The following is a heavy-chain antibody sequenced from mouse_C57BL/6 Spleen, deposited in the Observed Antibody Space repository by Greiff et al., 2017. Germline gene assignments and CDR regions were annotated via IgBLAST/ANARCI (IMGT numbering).Heavy chain of an antibody. Sequence: VKLVESGPELVKPGASVKLSCKASGYTFTSYDINWVKQRPGQGLEWIGWIYPRDGSTKYNEKFKGKATLTVDTSSSTAYMELHSLTSEDSAVYFCARGTGTYPFDVWGTGTTVTVSS. CDR1: GYTFTSYD. V-gene: IGHV1-85*01. CDR3: ARGTGTYPFDV. CDR2: IYPRDGST. D-gene: IGHD4-1*01. J-gene: IGHJ1*03.